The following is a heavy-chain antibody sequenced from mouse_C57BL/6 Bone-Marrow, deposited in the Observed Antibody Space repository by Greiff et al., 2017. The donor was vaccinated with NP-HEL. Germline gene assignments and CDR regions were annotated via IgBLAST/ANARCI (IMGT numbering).Heavy chain of an antibody. J-gene: IGHJ3*01. CDR1: GYTFTSYT. Sequence: QVQLQQSGAELARPGASVPMSCKASGYTFTSYTMHWVKQRPGQGLEWIGYINPSSGYTKYNQKFKDKATLTADKSSSTAYMQLSSLTSEDSAVYYCARDYGSTRFAYWGQGTLVTVSA. CDR3: ARDYGSTRFAY. V-gene: IGHV1-4*01. D-gene: IGHD1-1*01. CDR2: INPSSGYT.